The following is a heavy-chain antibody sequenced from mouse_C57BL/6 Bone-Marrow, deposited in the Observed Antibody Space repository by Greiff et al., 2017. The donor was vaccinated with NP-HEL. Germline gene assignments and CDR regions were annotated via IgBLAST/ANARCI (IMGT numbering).Heavy chain of an antibody. CDR1: GYSFTDYN. D-gene: IGHD2-5*01. CDR3: ARHPYYYSNTWFAY. Sequence: LKESGPELVKPGASVKISCKASGYSFTDYNMNWVKQSNGKSLEWIGVINPNYGTTSYNQKFKGKATLTVDQSSSTAYMQLNSLTSEDSAVYYCARHPYYYSNTWFAYWGQGTLVTVSA. V-gene: IGHV1-39*01. CDR2: INPNYGTT. J-gene: IGHJ3*01.